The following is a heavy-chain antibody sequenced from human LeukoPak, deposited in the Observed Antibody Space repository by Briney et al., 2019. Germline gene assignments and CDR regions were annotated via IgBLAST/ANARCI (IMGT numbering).Heavy chain of an antibody. J-gene: IGHJ4*02. D-gene: IGHD3-22*01. V-gene: IGHV4-4*09. Sequence: GSLRLSCAVSGFKFSDFWVSWVRQAPGRGLEWIGYIYTDGSTNYNPSLKSRVTISVDTSKNQFALKLSSVTAADTAVYYCAKSYYDYSTYYSYYFNLWGQGALVTVSS. CDR1: GFKFSDFW. CDR2: IYTDGST. CDR3: AKSYYDYSTYYSYYFNL.